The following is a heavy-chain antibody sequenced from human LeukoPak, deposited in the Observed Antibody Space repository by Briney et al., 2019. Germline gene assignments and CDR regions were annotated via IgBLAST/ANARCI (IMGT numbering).Heavy chain of an antibody. CDR1: GYRFTSFW. D-gene: IGHD3-3*01. CDR3: ARLPTIFGKIDS. J-gene: IGHJ4*02. CDR2: IFPAGSEA. Sequence: GESLKISCKGPGYRFTSFWIGWVRQIPGKGVEWMGIIFPAGSEARYSPSSQGQVTISVDKSISPAYPQWSSPKASDTAMYYCARLPTIFGKIDSWGQGTLVTVSS. V-gene: IGHV5-51*01.